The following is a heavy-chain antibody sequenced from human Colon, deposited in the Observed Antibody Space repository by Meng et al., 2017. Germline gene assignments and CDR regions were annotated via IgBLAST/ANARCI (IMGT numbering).Heavy chain of an antibody. D-gene: IGHD3-16*02. V-gene: IGHV4-59*08. J-gene: IGHJ4*02. CDR3: ARHQNGGTYPLDY. CDR1: GGSISTYS. CDR2: NYYSGST. Sequence: HVQLQQSVPGLWKPSATLSPTCAVSGGSISTYSWSWIRQPPGKGLEWIGDNYYSGSTNYNPSLASRVTISVDSSKNQFSLKLSSVTAADTAVYYCARHQNGGTYPLDYWGQGTLVTVSS.